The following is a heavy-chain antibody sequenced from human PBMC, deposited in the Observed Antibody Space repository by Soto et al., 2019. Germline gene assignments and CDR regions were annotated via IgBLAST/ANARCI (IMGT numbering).Heavy chain of an antibody. V-gene: IGHV4-30-4*01. Sequence: SETLSLTCTVSGGSISSGDYYWSWIRQPPGKGLEWIGYIYYSGSTYYNPSLKSRVTISVDTSKNQFSLKLSSVTAADTAVYYCARAPQYYYDSSGYYDYWGQGTLVPVSS. D-gene: IGHD3-22*01. CDR2: IYYSGST. J-gene: IGHJ4*02. CDR1: GGSISSGDYY. CDR3: ARAPQYYYDSSGYYDY.